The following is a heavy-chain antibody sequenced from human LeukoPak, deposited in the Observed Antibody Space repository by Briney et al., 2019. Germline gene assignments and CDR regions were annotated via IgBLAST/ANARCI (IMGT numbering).Heavy chain of an antibody. CDR2: INPNSGGT. V-gene: IGHV1-2*06. CDR1: GYTFTSYY. J-gene: IGHJ4*02. Sequence: GASVKVSCKASGYTFTSYYMHWVRQAPGQGLEWMGRINPNSGGTNYAQKFQGRVTMTRDTSISTAYMELSRLRSDDTAVYYCARVRYSSGWSYFDYWGQGTLVTVSS. CDR3: ARVRYSSGWSYFDY. D-gene: IGHD6-19*01.